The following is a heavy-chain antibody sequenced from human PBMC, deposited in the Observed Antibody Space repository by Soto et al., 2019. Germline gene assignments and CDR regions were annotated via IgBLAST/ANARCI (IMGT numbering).Heavy chain of an antibody. CDR1: GYTFITYG. CDR3: ARGPTDYYDKSGDHSLDY. V-gene: IGHV1-18*01. CDR2: IGTYNGDT. Sequence: ASVKVSCKASGYTFITYGMSWVRQAPGQGLDWMGWIGTYNGDTKYADRLQGRVTMTTDTTTGTAYMELRSLRSDDTAVYYCARGPTDYYDKSGDHSLDYWGQGTLVTVSS. D-gene: IGHD3-22*01. J-gene: IGHJ4*02.